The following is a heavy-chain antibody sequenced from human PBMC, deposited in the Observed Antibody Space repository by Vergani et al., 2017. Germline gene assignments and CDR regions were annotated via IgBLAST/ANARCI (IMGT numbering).Heavy chain of an antibody. CDR3: ARELKVGPAPFDY. J-gene: IGHJ4*02. CDR2: INHSGST. D-gene: IGHD1-26*01. V-gene: IGHV4-34*01. Sequence: QVQLQRWGAGLLKPSETLSLTCAVYGGSFSGYYWSWIRQPPGKGLEWIGEINHSGSTNYNPSLKSRVTISVDTSKNQFSLKLTSVTAADTAVYYCARELKVGPAPFDYWGQGTLVTVSS. CDR1: GGSFSGYY.